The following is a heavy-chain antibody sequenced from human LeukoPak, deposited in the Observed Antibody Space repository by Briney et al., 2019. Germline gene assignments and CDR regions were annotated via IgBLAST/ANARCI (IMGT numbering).Heavy chain of an antibody. V-gene: IGHV3-7*01. CDR2: IKQDGSDK. CDR1: GFTFSSYW. J-gene: IGHJ5*02. Sequence: GGSLRLSCAASGFTFSSYWMSWVRQAPGKGLEWVASIKQDGSDKYYVDFVKGRFTISRDSAKNSLYLEMNSLRAEDTAVYYXXXXXXTKDHMPNVWFDPWGQGTLVTVSS. D-gene: IGHD2-2*01. CDR3: XXXXXTKDHMPNVWFDP.